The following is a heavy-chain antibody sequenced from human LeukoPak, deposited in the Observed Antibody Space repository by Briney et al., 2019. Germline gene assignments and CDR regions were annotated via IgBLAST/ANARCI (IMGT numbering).Heavy chain of an antibody. Sequence: GGSLRLSCAASGFTFSSYWMHWVRQAPGKGLVWVSRINSDGSSTSYADSVKGRFTISRDNAKNTLYLQMNSLRAEDTAVYYCARDLQYSSSWLKGAYYYYYYGMDVWGQGTTVTVSS. CDR2: INSDGSST. CDR1: GFTFSSYW. J-gene: IGHJ6*02. CDR3: ARDLQYSSSWLKGAYYYYYYGMDV. V-gene: IGHV3-74*01. D-gene: IGHD6-13*01.